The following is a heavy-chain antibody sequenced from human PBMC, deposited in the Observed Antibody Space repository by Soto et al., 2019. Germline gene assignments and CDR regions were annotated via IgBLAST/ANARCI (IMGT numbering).Heavy chain of an antibody. J-gene: IGHJ4*02. CDR1: EFTFSSYA. D-gene: IGHD6-13*01. Sequence: QVQLVESGGGVVQPGRSLRLSCAASEFTFSSYAMHWVRQAPGKGLEWVAVISYDGSNKYYADSVKGRFTISRDNSKNTLYLQMNSLRAEDTAVYYCARERRQQTYYFDYWGQGTLVTVSS. CDR2: ISYDGSNK. CDR3: ARERRQQTYYFDY. V-gene: IGHV3-30-3*01.